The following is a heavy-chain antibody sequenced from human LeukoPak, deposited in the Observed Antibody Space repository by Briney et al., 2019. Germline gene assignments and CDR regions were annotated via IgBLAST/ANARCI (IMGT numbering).Heavy chain of an antibody. D-gene: IGHD3-10*01. J-gene: IGHJ4*02. V-gene: IGHV4-34*01. CDR1: GGSFSGYY. CDR2: INHSGST. Sequence: PSETLSLTCAVYGGSFSGYYWSWIRQPPGKGLEWIGEINHSGSTNYNPSLKSRVTISVDTSKNQFSLKLSSVTAADTAVYYCARLGTMVRGVIISRGSRIDYWGQGTLVTVSS. CDR3: ARLGTMVRGVIISRGSRIDY.